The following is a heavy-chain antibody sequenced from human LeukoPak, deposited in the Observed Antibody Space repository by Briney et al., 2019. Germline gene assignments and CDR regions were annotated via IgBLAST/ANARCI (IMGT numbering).Heavy chain of an antibody. J-gene: IGHJ4*02. Sequence: PSETLSLTCTVSSGSISGYYWSWIRQPAGKGLEWIGRIYTSGSTNYNPSLKSRVTMSVDTSKNQFSLKLSSVTAADTAVYYCAGSAYDSSGYYSSLGYWGQGTLVTVSS. CDR3: AGSAYDSSGYYSSLGY. D-gene: IGHD3-22*01. CDR1: SGSISGYY. CDR2: IYTSGST. V-gene: IGHV4-4*07.